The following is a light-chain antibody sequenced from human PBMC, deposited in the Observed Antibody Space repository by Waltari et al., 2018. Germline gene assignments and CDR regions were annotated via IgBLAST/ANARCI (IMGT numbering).Light chain of an antibody. CDR1: TFASRS. J-gene: IGLJ2*01. CDR3: QVWNSHDDHVV. Sequence: SFALTQPPAVSVAPGQPARIPRAGDTFASRSVQWYQQTTGQPPGLVIYDDCDRPSGTPERFSGSNSENTATLTINNVEAGDEADYYCQVWNSHDDHVVFGGGTKLTVL. V-gene: IGLV3-21*02. CDR2: DDC.